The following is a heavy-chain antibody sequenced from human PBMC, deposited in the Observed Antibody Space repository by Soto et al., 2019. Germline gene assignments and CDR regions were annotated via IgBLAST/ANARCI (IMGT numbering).Heavy chain of an antibody. CDR1: GFTFSSFH. V-gene: IGHV3-48*02. CDR3: ARVLVVIPRGYYYAREV. D-gene: IGHD3-22*01. Sequence: GGSLRLSCAASGFTFSSFHMNWVRQAPGRGLEWVAYITSSSDTIYYSDSVKGRFTISRDNGKNSLFLQMNSLRDEDTAVYYCARVLVVIPRGYYYAREVWGQGTTVTVSS. J-gene: IGHJ6*02. CDR2: ITSSSDTI.